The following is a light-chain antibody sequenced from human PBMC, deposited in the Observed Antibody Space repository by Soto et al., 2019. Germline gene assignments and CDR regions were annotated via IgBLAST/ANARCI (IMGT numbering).Light chain of an antibody. CDR2: SAS. Sequence: DIQLTQSPSVLSASVGDTVTITCRASQALSNYLAWYQQKPGEAPDLLIYSASTLQSGVPSRFSGSGSETEFSLTIRALQPEDFATYYCQQLSRYPLTFGGGTKV. J-gene: IGKJ4*01. CDR3: QQLSRYPLT. CDR1: QALSNY. V-gene: IGKV1-9*01.